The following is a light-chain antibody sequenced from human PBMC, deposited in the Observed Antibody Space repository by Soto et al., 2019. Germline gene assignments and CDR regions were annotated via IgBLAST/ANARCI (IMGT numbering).Light chain of an antibody. CDR2: AAS. V-gene: IGKV1-27*01. J-gene: IGKJ1*01. Sequence: DIQMTQSPSSLSASVGDRVTITCRASQGISNYLAWYQQKPGKVPKLLIYAASTLQSGVPSRFSGSGSGTDFSRTISSLQPEDGATYYCQKYNSAPPTFGHGTQGESK. CDR1: QGISNY. CDR3: QKYNSAPPT.